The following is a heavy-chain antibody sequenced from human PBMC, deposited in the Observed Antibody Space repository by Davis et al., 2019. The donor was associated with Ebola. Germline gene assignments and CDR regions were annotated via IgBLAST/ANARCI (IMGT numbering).Heavy chain of an antibody. CDR3: ARAAKLGGMDV. J-gene: IGHJ6*02. D-gene: IGHD7-27*01. CDR2: INAGNGYT. Sequence: AASVKVSCKASGYTFTSYALHWVRQAPGQRLEWMGWINAGNGYTKYPQNFQDRVTITRDTSASTAYMELSSLRSEDTAVYYCARAAKLGGMDVWGQGSTVTVSS. CDR1: GYTFTSYA. V-gene: IGHV1-3*01.